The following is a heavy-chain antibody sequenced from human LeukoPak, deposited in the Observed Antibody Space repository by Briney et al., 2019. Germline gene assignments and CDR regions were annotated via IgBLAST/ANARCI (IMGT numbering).Heavy chain of an antibody. Sequence: GGSLRLSCVASEFTFSPYWMNWVRQAPGKGLEWVANINIDGSEKYYLDSVKGRFTISRDNAKNSLDLQMNSLRAEDTAVYYCVGPYDWGQGTLVTVSS. CDR2: INIDGSEK. CDR1: EFTFSPYW. CDR3: VGPYD. J-gene: IGHJ4*02. D-gene: IGHD2-21*01. V-gene: IGHV3-7*05.